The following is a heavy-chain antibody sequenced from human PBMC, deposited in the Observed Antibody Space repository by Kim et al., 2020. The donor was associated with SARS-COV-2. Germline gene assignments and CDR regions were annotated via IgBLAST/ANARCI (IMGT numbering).Heavy chain of an antibody. CDR3: ARVLTRWFDP. V-gene: IGHV4-61*01. CDR2: IYYSGST. D-gene: IGHD7-27*01. J-gene: IGHJ5*02. CDR1: GGSVSSGSYY. Sequence: SETLSLTCTVSGGSVSSGSYYWSWIRQPPGKGLEWIGYIYYSGSTNYNPSLKSRVTISVDTSKNQFSLKLSSVTAADTAVYYCARVLTRWFDPWGQGTLVTVSS.